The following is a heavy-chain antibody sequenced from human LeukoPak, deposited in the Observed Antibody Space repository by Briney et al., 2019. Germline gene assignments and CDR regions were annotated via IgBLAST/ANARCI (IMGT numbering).Heavy chain of an antibody. J-gene: IGHJ6*03. CDR1: GNSISNYY. D-gene: IGHD2-2*01. V-gene: IGHV4-59*04. CDR3: ARSDCSSTSCPHAGYYYYMDV. CDR2: IHYSGST. Sequence: KASETLSLTCTVSGNSISNYYWNWIRQPPGKALEWIGYIHYSGSTYYNPSLKSRVTISVDTSKNQFSLKLSPVTAADTAVYYCARSDCSSTSCPHAGYYYYMDVWGKGTTVTVPS.